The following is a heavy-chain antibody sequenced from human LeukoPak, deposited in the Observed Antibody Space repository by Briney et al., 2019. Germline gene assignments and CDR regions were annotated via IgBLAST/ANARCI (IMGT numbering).Heavy chain of an antibody. CDR1: GVSIDNSR. V-gene: IGHV4-59*12. J-gene: IGHJ6*02. D-gene: IGHD2-2*01. CDR2: IYNRGTT. CDR3: ARDSPTSPPAYYGMDV. Sequence: SETLSLTCTVSGVSIDNSRWTWIRQPPGKGLEWIGCIYNRGTTIYNPSLRSRLTKSVDTSKNQLSLRLSSVTAADTAAYFCARDSPTSPPAYYGMDVWGRGTRVTVSS.